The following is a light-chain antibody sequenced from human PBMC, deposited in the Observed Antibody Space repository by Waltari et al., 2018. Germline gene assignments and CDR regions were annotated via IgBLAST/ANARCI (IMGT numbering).Light chain of an antibody. CDR2: WES. Sequence: DIVMTQSPDSLAVSLGERATINCKSTQRVLKSCNNKNCLAWYQQKAGQPPKLLIYWESTRESGVPDRFSGSGSGTDFTLTISSLQAEDVAVYYCQQYYPNPPGFTFGPETKVDIK. J-gene: IGKJ3*01. CDR1: QRVLKSCNNKNC. V-gene: IGKV4-1*01. CDR3: QQYYPNPPGFT.